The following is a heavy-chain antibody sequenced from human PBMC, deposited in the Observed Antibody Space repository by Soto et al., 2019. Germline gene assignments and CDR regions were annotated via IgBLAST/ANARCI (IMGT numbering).Heavy chain of an antibody. J-gene: IGHJ6*02. CDR2: ISAYNGNT. D-gene: IGHD5-18*01. Sequence: VASVKVSCKASGYTFTSYGISWVRQAPGQGLEWMGWISAYNGNTNYAQKLQGRVTMTTDTSTSTAYMELRSLRSDDTAVYYCAREGFIRIQLWFSHYYYYGMDVWGQGTTVTVSS. V-gene: IGHV1-18*04. CDR3: AREGFIRIQLWFSHYYYYGMDV. CDR1: GYTFTSYG.